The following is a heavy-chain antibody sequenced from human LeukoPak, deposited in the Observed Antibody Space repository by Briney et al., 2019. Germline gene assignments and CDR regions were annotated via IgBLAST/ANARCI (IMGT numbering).Heavy chain of an antibody. CDR1: GFIFSNYW. V-gene: IGHV3-74*01. D-gene: IGHD2-21*02. CDR2: IDNDGTAT. CDR3: ASGTACFF. Sequence: GGSLRLSCAASGFIFSNYWIHWVRQVPGKGLEWVSRIDNDGTATYYADSVNGRFTISRDNAKNTLYLQMNSPRAEDTAVYYCASGTACFFWGQGTLVTVSS. J-gene: IGHJ4*02.